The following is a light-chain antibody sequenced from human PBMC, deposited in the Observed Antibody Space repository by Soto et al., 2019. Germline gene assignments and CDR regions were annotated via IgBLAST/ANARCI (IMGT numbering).Light chain of an antibody. CDR1: QSVSSY. J-gene: IGKJ1*01. CDR3: QQYGSSGT. V-gene: IGKV3-11*01. Sequence: EIVLTHSPATLSLSPGERATLSFRASQSVSSYLAWYQQKPGQAPRLLIYDASNRATGIPARFSGSGSGTDFTLTISRLEPEDFAVYYCQQYGSSGTFGQGTKVDIK. CDR2: DAS.